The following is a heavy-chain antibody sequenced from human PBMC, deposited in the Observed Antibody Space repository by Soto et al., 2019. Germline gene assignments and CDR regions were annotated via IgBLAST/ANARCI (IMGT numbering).Heavy chain of an antibody. CDR2: IYYSGST. J-gene: IGHJ4*02. V-gene: IGHV4-59*12. CDR1: GGYISSYY. Sequence: PSETLSLTCTVSGGYISSYYWSWIRQPPGKGLEWIGYIYYSGSTNYNPSLKSRVTISVDTSKNQFSLKLSSVTAADTAVYYCAGLYCSSTSCYVRHWGQGTLVTVSS. CDR3: AGLYCSSTSCYVRH. D-gene: IGHD2-2*01.